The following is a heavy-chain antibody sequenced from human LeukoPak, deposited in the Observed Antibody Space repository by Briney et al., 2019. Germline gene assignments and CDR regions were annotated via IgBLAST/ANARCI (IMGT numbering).Heavy chain of an antibody. Sequence: GASVKVSCKASGGIFSSYAISWVRQAPGQGLEWMGRIIPIFGTANYAQKFQGRVTITTDESTSTAYMELSSLRSEDTAVYYCAREPKRWLQLGYFDYWGQGTLVTVSS. V-gene: IGHV1-69*05. D-gene: IGHD5-24*01. CDR1: GGIFSSYA. CDR2: IIPIFGTA. CDR3: AREPKRWLQLGYFDY. J-gene: IGHJ4*02.